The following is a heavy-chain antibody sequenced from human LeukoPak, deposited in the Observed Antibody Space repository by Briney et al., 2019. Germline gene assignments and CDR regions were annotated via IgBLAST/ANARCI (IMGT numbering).Heavy chain of an antibody. Sequence: PGGSLRLSCASSGFTFRSYSMNWVRPAPGKGLEWVSSISSSSSYIYYADTVNGRFTISRDNDKNSLYLKMNSLTAEDTAVYYCARNAWFGEWGQGTLVTVS. CDR2: ISSSSSYI. V-gene: IGHV3-21*01. J-gene: IGHJ4*02. D-gene: IGHD3-10*01. CDR1: GFTFRSYS. CDR3: ARNAWFGE.